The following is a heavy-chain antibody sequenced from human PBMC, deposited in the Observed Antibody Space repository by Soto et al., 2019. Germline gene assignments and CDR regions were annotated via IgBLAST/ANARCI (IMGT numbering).Heavy chain of an antibody. V-gene: IGHV4-30-2*01. CDR1: GGSISSGGYS. J-gene: IGHJ4*02. Sequence: SSETLSLTCAVSGGSISSGGYSWSWIRQPPGKGLEWIGYIYHSGSTYYNPSLKSRVTISVDRSKNQFSLKLSSVTAADTAVYYCAGGIAARPLGYWGQGTLVTVS. CDR2: IYHSGST. D-gene: IGHD6-6*01. CDR3: AGGIAARPLGY.